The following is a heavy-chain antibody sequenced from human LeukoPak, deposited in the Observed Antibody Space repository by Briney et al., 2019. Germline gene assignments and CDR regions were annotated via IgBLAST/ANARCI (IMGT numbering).Heavy chain of an antibody. CDR1: GFTFDDYA. V-gene: IGHV3-9*01. J-gene: IGHJ4*02. CDR3: AREGVALESGF. D-gene: IGHD5-12*01. CDR2: ISWNSGSI. Sequence: GRSLRLSCAASGFTFDDYAMHWVRQAPGKGLEWVSGISWNSGSIGYADSVKGRFTISRDNAKNSLYLQMNSLRAEDTAVYYCAREGVALESGFWGQGTLVTVSS.